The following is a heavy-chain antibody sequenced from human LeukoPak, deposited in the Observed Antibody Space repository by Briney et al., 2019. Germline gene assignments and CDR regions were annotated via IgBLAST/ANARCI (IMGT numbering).Heavy chain of an antibody. J-gene: IGHJ4*02. CDR2: ISGSGGST. D-gene: IGHD6-19*01. Sequence: GGSLRLSCAVSGFTFSSYTMSWVRQAPGKGLEWVSNISGSGGSTDYADSVKGRFTISRDNSKNTLYLQMNSLRVEDTAVYYFARGSDSRGWYSDYWGQGTLVTVSS. CDR1: GFTFSSYT. CDR3: ARGSDSRGWYSDY. V-gene: IGHV3-23*01.